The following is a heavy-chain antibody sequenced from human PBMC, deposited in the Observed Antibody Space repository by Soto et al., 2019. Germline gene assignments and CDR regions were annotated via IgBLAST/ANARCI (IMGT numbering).Heavy chain of an antibody. CDR1: GGSISTYY. J-gene: IGHJ5*02. CDR3: ARRRYNWNDGGNWFDP. D-gene: IGHD1-1*01. V-gene: IGHV4-59*08. CDR2: IYYSGST. Sequence: SETLSLTCTVSGGSISTYYWSWLRQPPGKGLEWIGYIYYSGSTYYNPSLKSRVTISVDTSKNQFSLKLSSVTAADTAVYYCARRRYNWNDGGNWFDPWGQGTLVIVSS.